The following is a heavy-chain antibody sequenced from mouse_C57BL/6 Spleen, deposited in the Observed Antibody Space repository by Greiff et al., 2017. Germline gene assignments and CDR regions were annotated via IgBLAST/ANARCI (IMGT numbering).Heavy chain of an antibody. CDR2: IYPRSGNT. J-gene: IGHJ4*01. D-gene: IGHD2-5*01. CDR1: GYTFTSYG. V-gene: IGHV1-81*01. Sequence: VKLMESGAELARPGASVKLSCKASGYTFTSYGISWVKQRTGQGLEWIGEIYPRSGNTYYNEKFKGKATLTADKSSSTAYMELRSLTSEDSAVYFCARGSKSPYYYAMDYWGQGTSVTVSS. CDR3: ARGSKSPYYYAMDY.